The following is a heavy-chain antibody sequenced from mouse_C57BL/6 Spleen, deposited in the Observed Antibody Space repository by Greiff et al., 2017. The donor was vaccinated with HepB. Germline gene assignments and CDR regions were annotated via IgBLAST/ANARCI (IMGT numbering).Heavy chain of an antibody. J-gene: IGHJ3*01. CDR1: GYTFTSYW. D-gene: IGHD2-3*01. CDR2: IYPGSGST. V-gene: IGHV1-55*01. Sequence: QVHVKQPGAELVKPGASVKMSCKASGYTFTSYWITWVKQRPGQGLEWIGDIYPGSGSTNYNEKFKSKATLTVDTSSSTAYMQLSSLTSEDSAVYYCARYDGYPPYWGQGTLVTVSA. CDR3: ARYDGYPPY.